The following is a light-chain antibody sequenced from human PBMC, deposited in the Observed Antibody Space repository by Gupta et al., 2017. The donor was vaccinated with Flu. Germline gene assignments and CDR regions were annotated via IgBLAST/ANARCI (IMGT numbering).Light chain of an antibody. Sequence: IVLTQSPGMLSLSPGERATLSCRASQSVSSTYLAWYQQKPGQAPRLLIYAASSRVPGIPDRFSGSGSGTDFSLTISRLEPEDFAVYYCQQYGSSSWTFGQGTTVEIK. CDR2: AAS. J-gene: IGKJ1*01. V-gene: IGKV3-20*01. CDR1: QSVSSTY. CDR3: QQYGSSSWT.